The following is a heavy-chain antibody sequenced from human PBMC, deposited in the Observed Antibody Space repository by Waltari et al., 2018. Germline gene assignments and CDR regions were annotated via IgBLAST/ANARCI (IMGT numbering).Heavy chain of an antibody. V-gene: IGHV1-2*06. D-gene: IGHD3-16*02. CDR2: INPNSGGT. J-gene: IGHJ4*02. CDR3: ARYQASHVDY. Sequence: QVQLVQSGAEVKKPGASAKVSCKASGYPFTGSYMPWVRQAPGQWLEWMGRINPNSGGTNYAQKFQGRVTMTRDTSISTAYMELSRLRSDDTAVYYCARYQASHVDYWGQGTLVTVSS. CDR1: GYPFTGSY.